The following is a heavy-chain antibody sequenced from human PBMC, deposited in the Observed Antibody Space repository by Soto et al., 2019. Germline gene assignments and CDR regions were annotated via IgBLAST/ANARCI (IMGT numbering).Heavy chain of an antibody. CDR1: GGSFSGYY. CDR3: ARSRGYSSSWRAFDI. V-gene: IGHV4-34*01. CDR2: INHSGST. D-gene: IGHD6-13*01. J-gene: IGHJ3*02. Sequence: QVQLQQWGAGLLKHSETLSLTCAVYGGSFSGYYSSWIRQPPGKGLEWIGEINHSGSTNYNPSLKSRVTISVDTSKNQFSLKLSSVTAADTAVYYCARSRGYSSSWRAFDIWGQGTMVTVSS.